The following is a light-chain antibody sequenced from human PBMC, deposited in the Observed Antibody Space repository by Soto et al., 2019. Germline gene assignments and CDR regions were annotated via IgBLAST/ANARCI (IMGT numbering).Light chain of an antibody. CDR2: GAS. V-gene: IGKV3-20*01. CDR1: QSVSSSY. CDR3: LQHNSYPPT. J-gene: IGKJ1*01. Sequence: EIVLTQSPRTLSLSPGERATLSCRASQSVSSSYLAWYQQKPGQAPRLLIYGASSRATGIPDRFSGSGSGTDFTLTISRLEPEDFATYYCLQHNSYPPTFGQGTKVDIK.